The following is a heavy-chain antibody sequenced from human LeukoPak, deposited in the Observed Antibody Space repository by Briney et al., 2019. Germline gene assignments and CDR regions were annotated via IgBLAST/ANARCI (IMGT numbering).Heavy chain of an antibody. CDR1: GFSFGNYA. D-gene: IGHD2-21*01. CDR3: VKDPRDTYGTNWFVS. CDR2: ISGTGGAT. V-gene: IGHV3-23*01. Sequence: GGSLRLSCVASGFSFGNYAMSWVRQAPGKGLQWVSQISGTGGATWYAGFARDRFTISRDNSKKTLYLQMSGLRAEDTATYYCVKDPRDTYGTNWFVSWGQGTLLIVSS. J-gene: IGHJ5*01.